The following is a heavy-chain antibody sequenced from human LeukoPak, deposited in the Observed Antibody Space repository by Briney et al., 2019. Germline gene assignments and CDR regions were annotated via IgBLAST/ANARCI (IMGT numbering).Heavy chain of an antibody. Sequence: SETLSLTXTVSGYSIGSGYYWGWIRQPPGKGLEWIGGIYHSGSTYYNPSLKSRVTISVDTSKNQFSLKLSSVTAADTAVYYCARSSGGDTTFDYWGQGTLVTVSS. V-gene: IGHV4-38-2*02. J-gene: IGHJ4*02. CDR1: GYSIGSGYY. D-gene: IGHD4-17*01. CDR3: ARSSGGDTTFDY. CDR2: IYHSGST.